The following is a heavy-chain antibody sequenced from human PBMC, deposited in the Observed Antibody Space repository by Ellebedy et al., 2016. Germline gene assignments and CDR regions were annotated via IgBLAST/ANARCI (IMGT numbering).Heavy chain of an antibody. D-gene: IGHD5-24*01. J-gene: IGHJ4*02. CDR2: INPSGGST. V-gene: IGHV1-46*01. Sequence: ASVKVSXXASGYTFTSYYMHWVRQAPGQGLEWMGIINPSGGSTSYAQKFQGRVTMTRDTSTSTAYMELSSLRSEDTAVYYCARAQMTTIDYWGQGTLVTVSS. CDR1: GYTFTSYY. CDR3: ARAQMTTIDY.